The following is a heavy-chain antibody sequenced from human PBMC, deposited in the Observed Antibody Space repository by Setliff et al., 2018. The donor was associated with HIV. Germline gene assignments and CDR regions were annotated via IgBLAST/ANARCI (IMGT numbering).Heavy chain of an antibody. CDR1: GGSISSGSYY. D-gene: IGHD3-10*01. CDR3: ARFRRGHYYGSGGYDPPYYGMDV. CDR2: IYTSGST. V-gene: IGHV4-61*02. Sequence: SETLSLTCTVSGGSISSGSYYWSWIRQPAGKGLEWIGRIYTSGSTNYTPSLKSRVTISVDTSKNQFSLKLSSVTAADTAVYYCARFRRGHYYGSGGYDPPYYGMDVWGQGTTVTVSS. J-gene: IGHJ6*02.